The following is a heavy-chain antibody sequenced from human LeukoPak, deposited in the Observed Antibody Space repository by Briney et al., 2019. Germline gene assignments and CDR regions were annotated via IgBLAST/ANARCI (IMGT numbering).Heavy chain of an antibody. J-gene: IGHJ3*02. CDR3: ARDIGQLINFDAFDI. V-gene: IGHV1-2*02. D-gene: IGHD5-18*01. Sequence: GASVKVSCKASGYTFTGYYMHWVRQAPGQGLEWMGWINPNSGGTNYTQKFQGRVTMTRDTSISTAYMELSRLRSDDTAVYYCARDIGQLINFDAFDIWGQGTMVTVSS. CDR1: GYTFTGYY. CDR2: INPNSGGT.